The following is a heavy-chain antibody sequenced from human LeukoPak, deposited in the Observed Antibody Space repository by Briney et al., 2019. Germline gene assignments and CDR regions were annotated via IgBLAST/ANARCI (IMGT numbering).Heavy chain of an antibody. V-gene: IGHV4-59*08. D-gene: IGHD3-22*01. Sequence: ETLSLTCTVSGGSISSYYWSWIRQPPGKGLEWIGYIYYSGSTNYNPSLKSRVTISVDTCKNQFSLKLSSVTAADTAVYYCARPGVYDSSCYYYPDAFDIWGQGTMVTVSS. CDR3: ARPGVYDSSCYYYPDAFDI. J-gene: IGHJ3*02. CDR2: IYYSGST. CDR1: GGSISSYY.